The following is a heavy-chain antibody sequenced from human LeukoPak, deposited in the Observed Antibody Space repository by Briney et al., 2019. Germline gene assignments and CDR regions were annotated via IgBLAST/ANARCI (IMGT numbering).Heavy chain of an antibody. D-gene: IGHD2-15*01. V-gene: IGHV3-30*18. Sequence: GRSLRLSCAASGFTFSSYGMHWVRQAPGKGLEWVAVISYDGSNKYYADSVKGRFTISRDNSKNTLYLQMNRLRAEDTAVYYCGKGGGGSTWDIVVVVAATPVYYFDYWGQGTLVTVSS. CDR2: ISYDGSNK. J-gene: IGHJ4*02. CDR3: GKGGGGSTWDIVVVVAATPVYYFDY. CDR1: GFTFSSYG.